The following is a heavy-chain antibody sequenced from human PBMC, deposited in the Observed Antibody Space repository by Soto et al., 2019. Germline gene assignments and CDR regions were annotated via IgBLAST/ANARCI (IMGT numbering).Heavy chain of an antibody. D-gene: IGHD5-18*01. CDR3: ARGWGTWIQLFSFDY. Sequence: SETLSLTCAVYGGSFSGYYWSWIRQPPGKGLEWIGEINHSGSTNYNPSLKSRVTISVDTSKNQFSLKLSSVTAADTAVYYCARGWGTWIQLFSFDYWGQGTLVTVSS. CDR2: INHSGST. V-gene: IGHV4-34*01. J-gene: IGHJ4*02. CDR1: GGSFSGYY.